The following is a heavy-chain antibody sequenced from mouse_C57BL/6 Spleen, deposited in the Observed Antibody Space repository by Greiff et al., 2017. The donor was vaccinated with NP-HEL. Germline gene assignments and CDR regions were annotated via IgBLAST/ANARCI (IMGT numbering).Heavy chain of an antibody. Sequence: EVQVVESGGGLVKPGGSLKLSCAASGFTFSDYGMHWVRQAPEKGLEWVAYISSGSSTIYYADTVKGRFTLSRDNAKNTLFLQMTSLRSEDTAMYYCARGYDYDWYFDVWGTGTTVTVSS. V-gene: IGHV5-17*01. J-gene: IGHJ1*03. CDR1: GFTFSDYG. CDR2: ISSGSSTI. D-gene: IGHD2-4*01. CDR3: ARGYDYDWYFDV.